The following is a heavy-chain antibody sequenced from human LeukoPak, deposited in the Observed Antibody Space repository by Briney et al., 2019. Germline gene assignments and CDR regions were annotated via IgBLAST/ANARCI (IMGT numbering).Heavy chain of an antibody. D-gene: IGHD3-22*01. CDR3: SRSSRYFDSSDYIFDS. J-gene: IGHJ4*02. Sequence: GRSLRLSCTTSGFTFSDYCMSWFRQAPGKGLEWVSFIRTKTYGGTTEYAGSVKGRFTISRDDSKSIAYLQMNSLKTEDTAVYYCSRSSRYFDSSDYIFDSWGQGDLVTVSS. V-gene: IGHV3-49*03. CDR1: GFTFSDYC. CDR2: IRTKTYGGTT.